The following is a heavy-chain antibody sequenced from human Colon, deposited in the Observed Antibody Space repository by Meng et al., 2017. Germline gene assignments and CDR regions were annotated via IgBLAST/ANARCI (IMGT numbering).Heavy chain of an antibody. V-gene: IGHV4-4*02. J-gene: IGHJ5*02. CDR1: GGSITSNNW. D-gene: IGHD6-19*01. Sequence: QGQLQESGPGLVKPSGTLSLTCAVSGGSITSNNWWSWVRQPPGKGLEWIGETYQNGRPNYNPSLKSRVTISVDKSKNQFSLNMTSVTAADTAVYYCAREVVVAGTRNWLDPWGQGILVTVSS. CDR3: AREVVVAGTRNWLDP. CDR2: TYQNGRP.